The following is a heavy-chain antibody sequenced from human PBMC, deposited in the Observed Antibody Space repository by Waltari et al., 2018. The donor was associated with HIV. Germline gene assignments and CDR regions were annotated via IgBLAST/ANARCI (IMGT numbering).Heavy chain of an antibody. J-gene: IGHJ4*02. CDR2: IDWDDDK. CDR3: ARIQNSIEGISAYYYFAY. V-gene: IGHV2-70*04. D-gene: IGHD4-4*01. CDR1: GFSHSTSEMR. Sequence: VTLKESGPALVKPTQTLTMTCTFSGFSHSTSEMRVSWIRQPTGKALEWLARIDWDDDKFYSTSLKTRLTISNDTSKTQFLLTMTNMDPVYTATYYCARIQNSIEGISAYYYFAYWGQVTLVTVSS.